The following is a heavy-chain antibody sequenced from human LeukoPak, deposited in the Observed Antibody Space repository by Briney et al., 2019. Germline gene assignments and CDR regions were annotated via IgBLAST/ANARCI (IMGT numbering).Heavy chain of an antibody. Sequence: SQTLSLTCAVSGGSISSGGYSWSWIRQPPGKGLEWTGYIYHSGSTYYNPSLKSRVTISVDRSKNQFSLKLSSVTAADTAVYYCARVAEGYDILAGYYYYYGMDVWGQGTTVTVSS. V-gene: IGHV4-30-2*01. CDR2: IYHSGST. CDR1: GGSISSGGYS. CDR3: ARVAEGYDILAGYYYYYGMDV. D-gene: IGHD3-9*01. J-gene: IGHJ6*02.